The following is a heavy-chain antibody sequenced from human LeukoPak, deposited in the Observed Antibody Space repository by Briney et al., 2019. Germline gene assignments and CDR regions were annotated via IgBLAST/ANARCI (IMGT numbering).Heavy chain of an antibody. CDR3: ARVEQWETYAGGFDY. D-gene: IGHD1-26*01. CDR2: IKQDGSEK. V-gene: IGHV3-7*01. J-gene: IGHJ4*02. Sequence: GGSLRLSCAASGFTFSSYWMSWVRQAPGKGLEWVANIKQDGSEKYYVDSVKGRFTISRDNAKNSLYLRMNSLRAEDTAVYYCARVEQWETYAGGFDYWGQGTLVTVSS. CDR1: GFTFSSYW.